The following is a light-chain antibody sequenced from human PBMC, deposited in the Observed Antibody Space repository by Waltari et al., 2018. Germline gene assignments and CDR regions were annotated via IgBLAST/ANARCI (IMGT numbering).Light chain of an antibody. CDR3: QQYGSSPYT. V-gene: IGKV1-39*01. Sequence: DIQMTQSPSSLSASVGDRVTITCRASQSISSYLNWYQQKPGKAPKLLIDAASSLQSGVPSRFSGSGSGTDFTLTISRLEPEDFAVYYCQQYGSSPYTFGQGTKLEIK. CDR1: QSISSY. J-gene: IGKJ2*01. CDR2: AAS.